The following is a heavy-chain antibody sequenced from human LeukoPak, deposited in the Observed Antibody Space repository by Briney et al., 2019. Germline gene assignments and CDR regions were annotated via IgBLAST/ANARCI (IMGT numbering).Heavy chain of an antibody. J-gene: IGHJ5*02. D-gene: IGHD6-13*01. Sequence: ASVKVSCKASGYTFTSYYMHWVRQAPGQGLEWMGIINPSGGSTSYAQKFQGRVTMTRDTSTSTVYMELSSLRSEATAVYYCARRGGGYSSSWYNWFDPWGQGTLVTVSS. V-gene: IGHV1-46*01. CDR1: GYTFTSYY. CDR2: INPSGGST. CDR3: ARRGGGYSSSWYNWFDP.